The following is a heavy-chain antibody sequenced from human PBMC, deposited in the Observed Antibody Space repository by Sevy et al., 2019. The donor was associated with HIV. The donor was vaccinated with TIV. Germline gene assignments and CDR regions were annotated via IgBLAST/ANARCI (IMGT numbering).Heavy chain of an antibody. CDR1: GFTVSTHG. V-gene: IGHV3-30*18. D-gene: IGHD5-12*01. Sequence: GSLRLSCAASGFTVSTHGMHWVRQAPGKGLEWVAVISYHGRNKFYGDSVKGRFTISRDNSKNTLYLQMNSLRAEDTAVYYCAKWSMGGARWLQLGAFDIWGQGTMVTVSS. CDR3: AKWSMGGARWLQLGAFDI. CDR2: ISYHGRNK. J-gene: IGHJ3*02.